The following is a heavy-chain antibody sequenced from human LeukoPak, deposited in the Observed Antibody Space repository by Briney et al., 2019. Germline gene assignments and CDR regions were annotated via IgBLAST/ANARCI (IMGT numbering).Heavy chain of an antibody. CDR1: GGSFTGNY. V-gene: IGHV4-34*01. CDR2: INHSGST. CDR3: ARDNWNDEVDY. D-gene: IGHD1-20*01. Sequence: SETLSLTCAVYGGSFTGNYWRWIRQPPGKGLEWIGEINHSGSTKYNPSLKSRVTMSVDASTDQFFLRLTSVTAADTAVYYCARDNWNDEVDYWGQGTLVTVSS. J-gene: IGHJ4*02.